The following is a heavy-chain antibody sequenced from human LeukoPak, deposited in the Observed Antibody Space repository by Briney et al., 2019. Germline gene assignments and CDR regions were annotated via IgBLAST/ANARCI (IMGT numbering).Heavy chain of an antibody. J-gene: IGHJ4*02. V-gene: IGHV3-7*01. CDR3: ARLLGTVTTFDY. CDR2: INEVGSKT. CDR1: GFRFSGCS. D-gene: IGHD1-26*01. Sequence: GGSLRVSCAASGFRFSGCSLSWVRQAPGKGLEWVATINEVGSKTYYDDSVKGRFTISRDNAKNSPYLEMSSLRAEDTAVYYCARLLGTVTTFDYWGQGTLVTVSS.